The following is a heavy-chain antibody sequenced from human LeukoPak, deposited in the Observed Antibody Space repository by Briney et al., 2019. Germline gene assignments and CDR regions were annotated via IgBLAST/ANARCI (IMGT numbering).Heavy chain of an antibody. D-gene: IGHD4-23*01. Sequence: GGSLRLSCAASGFTFSSYWMHWVRQAPGKGLVWVSRINSDGSSTNYADSVKGRFTISRDNAKNTLYLQMNSLRAEDTAVYYCARRQHDYGGPFDPWVQGTLVTVSS. CDR3: ARRQHDYGGPFDP. J-gene: IGHJ5*02. CDR1: GFTFSSYW. CDR2: INSDGSST. V-gene: IGHV3-74*01.